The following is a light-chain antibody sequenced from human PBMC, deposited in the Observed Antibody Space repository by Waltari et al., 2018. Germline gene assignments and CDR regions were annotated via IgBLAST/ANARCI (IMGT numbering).Light chain of an antibody. Sequence: DIQMTQSPSSLSASVGDRVTITFRASQSISSYLNWYQQKPGKAPKLLIYAASSLQSGVPSSFSGSGSGTDFTLTISSLQPEDFATYYCQQSYSTPLTFGGGTKVEIK. CDR1: QSISSY. V-gene: IGKV1-39*01. J-gene: IGKJ4*01. CDR3: QQSYSTPLT. CDR2: AAS.